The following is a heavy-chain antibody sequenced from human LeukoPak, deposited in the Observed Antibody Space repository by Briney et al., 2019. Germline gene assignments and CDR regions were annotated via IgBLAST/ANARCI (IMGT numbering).Heavy chain of an antibody. V-gene: IGHV4-39*07. D-gene: IGHD2-15*01. CDR1: GGSISSSSYY. CDR3: ARETDCSGGSCSHNWFDP. Sequence: SETLSLTCTVSGGSISSSSYYWGWIRQPPGKGLEWIGSIYYSGSTYYNPSLKSRVTISVDTSKNQFSLKLSSVTAADTAVYYCARETDCSGGSCSHNWFDPWGQGTLVTVSS. CDR2: IYYSGST. J-gene: IGHJ5*02.